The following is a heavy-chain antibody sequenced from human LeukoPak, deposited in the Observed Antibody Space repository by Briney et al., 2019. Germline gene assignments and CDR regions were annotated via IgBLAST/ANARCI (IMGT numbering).Heavy chain of an antibody. D-gene: IGHD6-13*01. CDR2: ISSSSSYI. CDR3: ARDDSGGAAAGYDY. Sequence: GGSLRLSCAASGFTFSNYSMNWVRQAPGKGLEWVSSISSSSSYIYYADSVKGRFTISRDNAKNSLYLQMNSLRAEDTAVYYCARDDSGGAAAGYDYWGQGTLVTVSS. CDR1: GFTFSNYS. J-gene: IGHJ4*02. V-gene: IGHV3-21*01.